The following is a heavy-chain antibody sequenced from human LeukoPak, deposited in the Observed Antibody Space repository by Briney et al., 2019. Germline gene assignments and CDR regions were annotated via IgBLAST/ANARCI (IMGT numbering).Heavy chain of an antibody. Sequence: SETLSLTCTVSGASMSSQYWTWVRHHPGRGREWLGNTSYTGPSSYNPALECRVTISLDTSNKQFSLKPTSVTAADTAVYSCAKEGGPARPGLDSWGQGTLVTVSS. D-gene: IGHD6-6*01. CDR3: AKEGGPARPGLDS. V-gene: IGHV4-59*11. CDR1: GASMSSQY. CDR2: TSYTGPS. J-gene: IGHJ4*02.